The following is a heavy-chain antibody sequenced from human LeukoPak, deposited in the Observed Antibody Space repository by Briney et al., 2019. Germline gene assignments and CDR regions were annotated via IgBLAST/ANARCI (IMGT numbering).Heavy chain of an antibody. Sequence: PGRSLRLSCAASGFTFSSNGMHWVHQAPGKGLEWVAVISYDGSNKYYADSVKGRFTISRDNSKNTLYLQMNSLRAEDTTVYYCAKNRGNYYYFDYWGQGTLVTVSS. CDR2: ISYDGSNK. D-gene: IGHD4-11*01. V-gene: IGHV3-30*18. CDR1: GFTFSSNG. CDR3: AKNRGNYYYFDY. J-gene: IGHJ4*02.